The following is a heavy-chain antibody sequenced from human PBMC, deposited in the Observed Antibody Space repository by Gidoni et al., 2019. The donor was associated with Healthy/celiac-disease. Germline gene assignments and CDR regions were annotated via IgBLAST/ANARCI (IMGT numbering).Heavy chain of an antibody. CDR2: IYYSGST. CDR3: ARHRIGVGWRGNWVDP. D-gene: IGHD3-3*01. V-gene: IGHV4-39*01. J-gene: IGHJ5*02. CDR1: GGSISSSSYY. Sequence: QLQLQESGPGLVKPSETLSLTCTVSGGSISSSSYYWGWIRQPPGKGLEWIGSIYYSGSTYYNPSLKSRVTISVDTSKNQCSLKRSSVTAADTAVYYCARHRIGVGWRGNWVDPWGQGTLVTVSS.